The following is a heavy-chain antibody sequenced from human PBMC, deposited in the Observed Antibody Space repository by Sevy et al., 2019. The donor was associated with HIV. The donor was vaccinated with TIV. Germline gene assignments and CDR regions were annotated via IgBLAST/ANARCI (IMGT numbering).Heavy chain of an antibody. CDR1: GFTFSSYA. Sequence: GGSLRLSCAASGFTFSSYAMHWVRQAPGKGLEWVAVISYDGSNKYYADSVKRRFTISRDNSKNTLYLQMNSLRAEDTAVYYCARPYYGDYGDYSESGPNDAFDIWGQGTMVTVSS. CDR3: ARPYYGDYGDYSESGPNDAFDI. D-gene: IGHD4-17*01. J-gene: IGHJ3*02. CDR2: ISYDGSNK. V-gene: IGHV3-30-3*01.